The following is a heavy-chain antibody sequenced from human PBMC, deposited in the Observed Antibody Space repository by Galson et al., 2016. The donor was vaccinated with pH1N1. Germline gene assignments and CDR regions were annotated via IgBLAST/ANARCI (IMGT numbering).Heavy chain of an antibody. Sequence: SETLSLTCTVSGDSINSNYWNWIRQPAGKGLEWLGRVYSSGSTNNNPSLKSRVTMSVDTSKSQVSLRLKSVTAADTAVYYCARGAHSSAWYAWGYYYMDVWGKGTTVTVSS. CDR1: GDSINSNY. CDR3: ARGAHSSAWYAWGYYYMDV. D-gene: IGHD6-19*01. J-gene: IGHJ6*03. CDR2: VYSSGST. V-gene: IGHV4-4*07.